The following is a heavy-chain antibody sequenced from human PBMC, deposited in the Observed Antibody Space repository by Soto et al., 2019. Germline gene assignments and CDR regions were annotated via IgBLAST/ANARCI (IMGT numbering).Heavy chain of an antibody. Sequence: SETLSLTCAVYGGSFSGYYWSWIRQPPGKGLEWIGEINHSGSTNYNPSLKSRVTISVDTSKNQFSLKLSSVTAADTAVYYCARGMYSSSWHYFDYWGQGTLVTVSS. CDR3: ARGMYSSSWHYFDY. J-gene: IGHJ4*02. CDR1: GGSFSGYY. D-gene: IGHD6-13*01. CDR2: INHSGST. V-gene: IGHV4-34*01.